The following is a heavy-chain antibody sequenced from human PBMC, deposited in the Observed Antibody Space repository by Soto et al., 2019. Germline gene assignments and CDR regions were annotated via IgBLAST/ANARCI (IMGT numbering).Heavy chain of an antibody. D-gene: IGHD3-3*01. J-gene: IGHJ4*02. V-gene: IGHV3-23*01. Sequence: GGSLRLSCAASGFTFSSYAMSWVRQAPGKGLEWVSAISGSGGSTYYADSVKGRFTISRDNSKNTLYLQMNSLRAEDTAVYYCAKGGPYDFWSGYYFDYWGQGTLVTVSS. CDR2: ISGSGGST. CDR3: AKGGPYDFWSGYYFDY. CDR1: GFTFSSYA.